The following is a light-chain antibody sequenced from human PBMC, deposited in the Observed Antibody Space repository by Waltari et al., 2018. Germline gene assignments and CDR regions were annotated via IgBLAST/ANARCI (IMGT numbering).Light chain of an antibody. V-gene: IGKV3-20*01. J-gene: IGKJ1*01. Sequence: EIVLTQSPVSLSLSPGEGATPTCRASQSVSSNYLAWYQQKPGQAPRLLIYGASFRATGIPDRFSGSGSGTDFSLIISRLEPEDFVVYYCQQYSSSPRTFGQGTKVEIK. CDR1: QSVSSNY. CDR2: GAS. CDR3: QQYSSSPRT.